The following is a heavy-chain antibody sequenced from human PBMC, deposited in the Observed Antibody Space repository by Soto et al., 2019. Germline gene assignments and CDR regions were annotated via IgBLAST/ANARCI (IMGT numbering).Heavy chain of an antibody. CDR2: IIPIFGTA. CDR1: GGTFSSYA. CDR3: ARVRAAIAPSYYYYGMDV. Sequence: ASVEVSCKXSGGTFSSYAISWVRQAPGQGLEWMGGIIPIFGTANYAQKFQGRVTITADESTSTAYMELSSLRSEDTAVYYCARVRAAIAPSYYYYGMDVWGQGTTVTVSS. V-gene: IGHV1-69*13. D-gene: IGHD2-2*02. J-gene: IGHJ6*02.